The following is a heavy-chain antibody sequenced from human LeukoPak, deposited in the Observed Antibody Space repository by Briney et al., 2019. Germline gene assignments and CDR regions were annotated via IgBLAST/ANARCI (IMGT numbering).Heavy chain of an antibody. CDR2: IYYSGST. CDR3: ARHGTYCSGWEVDY. V-gene: IGHV4-39*01. CDR1: GGSISSSSYY. Sequence: TSETLSLTCTVSGGSISSSSYYWGWIRQPPGKGLEWIGSIYYSGSTYYNPSLKSRVTISVDTSKNQFSLKLSSVTAADTAVYYCARHGTYCSGWEVDYWGQGTLVTVSS. D-gene: IGHD6-19*01. J-gene: IGHJ4*02.